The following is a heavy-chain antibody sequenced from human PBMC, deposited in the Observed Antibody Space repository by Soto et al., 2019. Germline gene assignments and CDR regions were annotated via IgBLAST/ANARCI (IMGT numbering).Heavy chain of an antibody. V-gene: IGHV5-51*01. Sequence: HGESLKISCKGSGYSFTSYWIGWVRQMPGKGLEWMGIIYPGDSDTRYSPSFHGQFTISADKSISTAYLQWSSLKASDTAMYYCARHYSSSRFYYYYYGMDVWGQGTTVTVSS. D-gene: IGHD6-6*01. CDR3: ARHYSSSRFYYYYYGMDV. CDR1: GYSFTSYW. J-gene: IGHJ6*02. CDR2: IYPGDSDT.